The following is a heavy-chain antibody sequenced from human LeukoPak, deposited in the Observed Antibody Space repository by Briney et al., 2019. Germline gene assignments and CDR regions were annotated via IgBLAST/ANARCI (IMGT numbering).Heavy chain of an antibody. CDR3: ARGEGLRFPIDY. D-gene: IGHD3-3*01. J-gene: IGHJ4*02. Sequence: PGGSLRLSCAASGFTFSSYGMSWVRQAPGKGLEWVSSISSSSSYIYYADSVKGRFTISRDNAKNSLYLQMNSLRAEDTAVYYCARGEGLRFPIDYWGQGTLVTVSS. V-gene: IGHV3-21*01. CDR2: ISSSSSYI. CDR1: GFTFSSYG.